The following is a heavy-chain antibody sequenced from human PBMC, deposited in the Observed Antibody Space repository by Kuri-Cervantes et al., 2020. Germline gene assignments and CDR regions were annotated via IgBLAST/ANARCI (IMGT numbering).Heavy chain of an antibody. D-gene: IGHD3-10*01. Sequence: SETLSLTCTVSGYSIRSDYHWAWIRQYPVKGLEWIGSIFHSGDTYYNPSLKSRLIISVDTSKNQFSLKLSSVTAADTAVYYCAREGAYYSTLDVWGQGTTVTVSS. CDR2: IFHSGDT. CDR3: AREGAYYSTLDV. J-gene: IGHJ6*02. V-gene: IGHV4-38-2*02. CDR1: GYSIRSDYH.